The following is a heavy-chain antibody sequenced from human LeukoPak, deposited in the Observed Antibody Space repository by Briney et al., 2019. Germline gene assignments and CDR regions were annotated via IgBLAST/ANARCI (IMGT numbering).Heavy chain of an antibody. Sequence: ASVKVACKASGYTFRDFGVHWVRQAPGHGLEWMGWISAYNDNTNYARNLQDRVAMTTDTSTSTAYMELRSLRADETAGYYCARGHLEYQLLYHLDYLGLGTLVTGS. CDR2: ISAYNDNT. D-gene: IGHD2-2*02. CDR1: GYTFRDFG. CDR3: ARGHLEYQLLYHLDY. V-gene: IGHV1-18*01. J-gene: IGHJ4*02.